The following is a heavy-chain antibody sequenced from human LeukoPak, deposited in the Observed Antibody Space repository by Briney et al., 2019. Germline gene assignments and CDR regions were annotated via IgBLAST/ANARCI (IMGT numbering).Heavy chain of an antibody. CDR2: IYHSGST. CDR3: ARVYQGVAIFDGIDY. D-gene: IGHD3-3*01. V-gene: IGHV4-38-2*02. J-gene: IGHJ4*02. Sequence: SETLSLTCIVSGYSISSGYYWGWIRQPPGKGLEWIGSIYHSGSTYYNPSLKSRVTISVDTSKNQFSLKLSSVTAADTAVYYCARVYQGVAIFDGIDYWGQGTLVTVSS. CDR1: GYSISSGYY.